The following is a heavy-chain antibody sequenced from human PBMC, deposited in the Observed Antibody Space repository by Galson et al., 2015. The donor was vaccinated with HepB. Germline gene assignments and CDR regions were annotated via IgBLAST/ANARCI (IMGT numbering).Heavy chain of an antibody. J-gene: IGHJ5*02. D-gene: IGHD4-17*01. V-gene: IGHV1-3*01. Sequence: SVKVSCKASGYTFISYVIHWVRQAPGQRLEWMGWINAGNGNTKYSQKFQGRVTITRDTSASTAYMELSSLRSEDTAVYYCAWAPRNDYGDYGWWFDPWGQGTLVTVSS. CDR1: GYTFISYV. CDR3: AWAPRNDYGDYGWWFDP. CDR2: INAGNGNT.